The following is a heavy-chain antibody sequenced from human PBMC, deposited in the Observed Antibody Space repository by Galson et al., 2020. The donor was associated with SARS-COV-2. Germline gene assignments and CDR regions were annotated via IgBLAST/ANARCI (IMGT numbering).Heavy chain of an antibody. CDR3: ARTLLVGGGYYYYGMDV. J-gene: IGHJ6*02. CDR1: GGTFSSYA. D-gene: IGHD6-6*01. V-gene: IGHV1-69*13. Sequence: SVKVSCKASGGTFSSYAISWVRQAPGQGLEWMGGIIPIFGTANYAQKFQGRVTITADESTSTAYMELSSLRSEDTAVYYCARTLLVGGGYYYYGMDVWGQGTTVTVSS. CDR2: IIPIFGTA.